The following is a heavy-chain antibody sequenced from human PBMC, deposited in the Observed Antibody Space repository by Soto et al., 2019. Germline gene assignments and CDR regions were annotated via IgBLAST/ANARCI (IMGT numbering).Heavy chain of an antibody. CDR2: IIPVFGTT. V-gene: IGHV1-69*18. CDR1: GDTFSGYP. Sequence: QVQLVQSGAELKKPGSSVKVSCKASGDTFSGYPINWVRQAPGEGLEWMGRIIPVFGTTNDAQRFEGRVTFTADESRNPAYRELRGLRSEDPAEYYCPRNGGLGEPKSWGRETLVTASS. J-gene: IGHJ5*02. CDR3: PRNGGLGEPKS. D-gene: IGHD3-16*01.